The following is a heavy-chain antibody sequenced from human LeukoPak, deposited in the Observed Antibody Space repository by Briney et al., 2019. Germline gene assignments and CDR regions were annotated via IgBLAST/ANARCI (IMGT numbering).Heavy chain of an antibody. J-gene: IGHJ4*02. CDR2: INAGNGNT. V-gene: IGHV1-3*01. Sequence: GASVKVSCKTSGCTFTNYVIHWVRQAPGQRLEWMGWINAGNGNTKYSQNFQDRVTITRDTSANTAYMELSSLRSEDTAVYYCARGNCSSTSCPNVYWGQGTLVTVSS. D-gene: IGHD2-2*01. CDR1: GCTFTNYV. CDR3: ARGNCSSTSCPNVY.